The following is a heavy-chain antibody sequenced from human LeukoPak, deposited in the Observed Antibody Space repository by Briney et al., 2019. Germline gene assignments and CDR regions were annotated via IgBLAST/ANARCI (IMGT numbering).Heavy chain of an antibody. V-gene: IGHV3-49*04. CDR3: TRLPYCGGDCYSDYYYYMDV. D-gene: IGHD2-21*01. CDR2: IRSKAYDGTT. Sequence: PGGSLRLSCTASGLTFGDYAMSWVRQAPGKGLEWVGFIRSKAYDGTTEYAASVKGRFTISRDDSKSIAYLQMNSLKTEDTAVYYCTRLPYCGGDCYSDYYYYMDVWGKGTTVTVSS. J-gene: IGHJ6*03. CDR1: GLTFGDYA.